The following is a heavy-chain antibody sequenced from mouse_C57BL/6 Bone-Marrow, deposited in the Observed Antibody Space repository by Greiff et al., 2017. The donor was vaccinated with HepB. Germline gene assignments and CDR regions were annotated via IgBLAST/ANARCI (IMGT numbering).Heavy chain of an antibody. V-gene: IGHV10-3*01. CDR3: VRGRNYYSNYRYYAMDY. J-gene: IGHJ4*01. CDR2: IRSKSSNYAT. D-gene: IGHD2-5*01. Sequence: EVQRVESGGGLVQPKGSLKLSCAASGFTFNTYAMHWVRQAPGKGLEWVARIRSKSSNYATYYADSVKDRFTISRDDSQSMLYLQMNNLKTEDTAMYYCVRGRNYYSNYRYYAMDYWGQGTSVTVSS. CDR1: GFTFNTYA.